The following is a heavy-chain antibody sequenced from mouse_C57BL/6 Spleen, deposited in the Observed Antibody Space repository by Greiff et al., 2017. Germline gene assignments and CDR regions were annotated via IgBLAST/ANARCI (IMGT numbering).Heavy chain of an antibody. CDR3: ARSPHYYGSKGGYFDV. Sequence: EVKLQQSGPELVKPGASVKISCKASGYTFTDYYMNWVKQSHGKSLEWIGDINPNNGGTSYNQKFKGKATLTVDKSSSTAYMELRSLTSEDSAVYYCARSPHYYGSKGGYFDVWGTGTTVTVSS. CDR1: GYTFTDYY. CDR2: INPNNGGT. D-gene: IGHD1-1*01. V-gene: IGHV1-26*01. J-gene: IGHJ1*03.